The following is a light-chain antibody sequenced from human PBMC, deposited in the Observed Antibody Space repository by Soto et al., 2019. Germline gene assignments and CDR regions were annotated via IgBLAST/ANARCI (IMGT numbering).Light chain of an antibody. Sequence: EVVLARSPATLSLYPGERATVSCRASQSVSSYLAWYQQKPGQAPRLLIYGASTRATDIPARFSGSGSGTEFTLTISSLQSEDFALYYCQQYNNWPLTFGGGTKVDI. J-gene: IGKJ4*01. CDR1: QSVSSY. V-gene: IGKV3-15*01. CDR2: GAS. CDR3: QQYNNWPLT.